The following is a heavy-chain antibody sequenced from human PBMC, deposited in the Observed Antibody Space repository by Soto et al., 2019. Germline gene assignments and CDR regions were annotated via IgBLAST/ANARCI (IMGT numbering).Heavy chain of an antibody. J-gene: IGHJ3*02. CDR1: GFTFSDYW. V-gene: IGHV3-7*01. Sequence: EVQLVESGGGLVQPGGSLRLSCAVSGFTFSDYWMSWVRQAPGKGLEWVANIKQDGNEKYYVDSVKGRFTISRDNAKNSRYLQMNSLRAEDRAVYYCARGLGSSGXXSPWDAFDIWGQGTMVTVSS. D-gene: IGHD6-19*01. CDR2: IKQDGNEK. CDR3: ARGLGSSGXXSPWDAFDI.